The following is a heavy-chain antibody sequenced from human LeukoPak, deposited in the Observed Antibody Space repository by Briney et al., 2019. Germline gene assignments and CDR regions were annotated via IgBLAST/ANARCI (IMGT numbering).Heavy chain of an antibody. J-gene: IGHJ4*02. CDR1: GGSMSDSSYH. CDR3: AREVASSVHY. Sequence: WETLSLTGTVSGGSMSDSSYHWGWIRQPPGKGLEWIGSIYYSGTTYYRPSLKSRVTISVDTSKNQFSLKLTSVTAADTAVYYCAREVASSVHYWGQGTLVTVSS. V-gene: IGHV4-39*01. D-gene: IGHD3-10*01. CDR2: IYYSGTT.